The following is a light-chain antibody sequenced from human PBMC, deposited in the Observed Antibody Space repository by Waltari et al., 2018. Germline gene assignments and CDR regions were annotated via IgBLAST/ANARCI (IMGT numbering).Light chain of an antibody. CDR2: EVS. Sequence: QSALTQPPSASGSPGQSVTMSCTGTSRYVGGSNSVSWYQQHPGTAPKLIIYEVSERPSGVPHRFSGSKSGNTASLTVSGLQAEDEADYYGSSYAGSNSHVFGTGTRVTVL. V-gene: IGLV2-8*01. J-gene: IGLJ1*01. CDR3: SSYAGSNSHV. CDR1: SRYVGGSNS.